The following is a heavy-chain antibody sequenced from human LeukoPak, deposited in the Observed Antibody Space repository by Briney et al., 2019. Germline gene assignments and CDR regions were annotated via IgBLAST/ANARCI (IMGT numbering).Heavy chain of an antibody. V-gene: IGHV4-30-2*01. CDR2: IYHSGST. D-gene: IGHD7-27*01. Sequence: SQTLSLTCTVSGGSISSGGYYWSWIRQPPGKGLEWIGYIYHSGSTYYNPSLKSRVTISVDRSKNQFSLKLSSVTAADTAVYYCAREELGIFAYWGQGTLVTVSS. J-gene: IGHJ4*02. CDR1: GGSISSGGYY. CDR3: AREELGIFAY.